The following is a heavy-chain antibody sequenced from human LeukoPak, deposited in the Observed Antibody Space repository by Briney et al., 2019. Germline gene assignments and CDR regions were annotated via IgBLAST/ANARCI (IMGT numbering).Heavy chain of an antibody. J-gene: IGHJ4*02. Sequence: PSETLSLTCAVSGGSISSSFWWSWVRQPPGKGLEWVSAISGSGGSTYYADSVKGRFTISRDNSKNTLYLQMNSLRAEDTAVYYCAKRVVARHEGGLDYWGQGTLVTVSS. V-gene: IGHV3-23*01. CDR2: ISGSGGST. D-gene: IGHD3-16*01. CDR3: AKRVVARHEGGLDY. CDR1: GGSISSSF.